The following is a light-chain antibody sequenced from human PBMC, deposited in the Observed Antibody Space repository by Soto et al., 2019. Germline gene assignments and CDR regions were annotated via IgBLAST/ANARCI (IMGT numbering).Light chain of an antibody. CDR1: SSEVGGYDY. J-gene: IGLJ1*01. CDR3: SSYSISTAYL. CDR2: EVN. V-gene: IGLV2-14*01. Sequence: QSVLTHPTSVSGSPGQSITISCTVTSSEVGGYDYVSWYQLHPGKAPKLMFFEVNNRPSGVSYRFSGSKSGNTASLTISGLQAEDEADYFCSSYSISTAYLFGTGTKVTAL.